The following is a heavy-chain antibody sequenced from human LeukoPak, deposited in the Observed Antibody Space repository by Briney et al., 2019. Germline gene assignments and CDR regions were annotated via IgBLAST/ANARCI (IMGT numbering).Heavy chain of an antibody. Sequence: GGSLRLSCAASGFTFSSYAMSWVRQAPGKGLEWVSAIRGSGGSTYYADSEKGRFTISRDNAKNTLYLQMHSLRAEDTAVYYCAGPSSGWYEHSFDYWGQGTRVTVSS. V-gene: IGHV3-23*01. CDR2: IRGSGGST. CDR3: AGPSSGWYEHSFDY. CDR1: GFTFSSYA. J-gene: IGHJ4*02. D-gene: IGHD6-13*01.